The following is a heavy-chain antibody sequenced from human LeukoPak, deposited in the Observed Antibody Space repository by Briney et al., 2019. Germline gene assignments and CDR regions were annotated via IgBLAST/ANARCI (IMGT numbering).Heavy chain of an antibody. V-gene: IGHV1-18*01. J-gene: IGHJ4*02. Sequence: ASVKVSCKASGYTFTSYGISWVRQAPGQGLEWMGWISAYNGNTNYAQKLQGRVTMTTDTSTSTAYMELRSLRSDDTAVYYCARLLMDDYVWGSYRFLDYWGQGTLVTVSS. CDR3: ARLLMDDYVWGSYRFLDY. CDR2: ISAYNGNT. D-gene: IGHD3-16*02. CDR1: GYTFTSYG.